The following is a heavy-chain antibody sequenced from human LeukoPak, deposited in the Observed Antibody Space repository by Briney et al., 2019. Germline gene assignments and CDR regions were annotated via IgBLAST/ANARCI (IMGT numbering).Heavy chain of an antibody. CDR3: ARGRELGLYYFGY. CDR2: ISSSGSTI. D-gene: IGHD7-27*01. V-gene: IGHV3-48*04. Sequence: GGSLRLSCAASGFTFSNYGMHWVRQVPGKGLEWVSYISSSGSTIYYVDSVKGRFTTSRDNAKNSLYLQMNSLRAEDTAVYYCARGRELGLYYFGYWGQGTLVTVSS. J-gene: IGHJ4*02. CDR1: GFTFSNYG.